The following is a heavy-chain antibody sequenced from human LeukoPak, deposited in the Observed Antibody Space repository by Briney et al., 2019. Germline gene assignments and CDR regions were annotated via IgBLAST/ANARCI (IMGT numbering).Heavy chain of an antibody. J-gene: IGHJ4*02. Sequence: ASVKVSCKASGYPFSGYYIHWVRQGPGQGLEWLGWINPETGATKYAQRFEGRVTLTRDTSVTTVHMELSGLRSDDSAVYYCARENLNYYGSGSYLYWGQGSQVTVSS. V-gene: IGHV1-2*02. CDR1: GYPFSGYY. CDR2: INPETGAT. D-gene: IGHD3-10*01. CDR3: ARENLNYYGSGSYLY.